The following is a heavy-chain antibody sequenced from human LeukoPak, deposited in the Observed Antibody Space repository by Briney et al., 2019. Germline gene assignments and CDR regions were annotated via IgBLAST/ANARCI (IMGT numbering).Heavy chain of an antibody. CDR2: ISSSGGST. J-gene: IGHJ4*02. V-gene: IGHV3-23*01. CDR3: AKQSFVPYYYDSSGYNDY. Sequence: GGSLRLSCAVSGFTFSTYAMSWVRQAPGKGLEWVSGISSSGGSTYYADSVKGRFTISRDNSKNTLYLQMHSLGAEDAAVYYCAKQSFVPYYYDSSGYNDYWGQGTLVTVSS. D-gene: IGHD3-22*01. CDR1: GFTFSTYA.